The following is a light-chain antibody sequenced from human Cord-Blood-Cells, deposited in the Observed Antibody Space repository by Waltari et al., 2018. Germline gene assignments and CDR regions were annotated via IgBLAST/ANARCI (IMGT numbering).Light chain of an antibody. Sequence: DIQMTQSPSSLSASVGDRVTITCRASQGISSYLNWYQQKPGKAPKLLIYAASSLQSGVPSRFSGSGSGTDFTLTISILQPEDFATYYCQQSYSTPRTFGQGTKVEIK. CDR3: QQSYSTPRT. V-gene: IGKV1-39*01. CDR1: QGISSY. CDR2: AAS. J-gene: IGKJ1*01.